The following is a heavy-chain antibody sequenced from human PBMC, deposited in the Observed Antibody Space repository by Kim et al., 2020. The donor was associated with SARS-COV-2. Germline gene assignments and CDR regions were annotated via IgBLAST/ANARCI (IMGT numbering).Heavy chain of an antibody. CDR2: ISYDGSNK. J-gene: IGHJ4*02. Sequence: TFSCYGMHWVRLAPGKGLEWVAVISYDGSNKNYADSVKGRFTISRDNSKNTLYLQMNSLRAEDTAVYYCTKAEAYDFWGQGTLVTVSS. CDR1: TFSCYG. V-gene: IGHV3-30*18. CDR3: TKAEAYDF.